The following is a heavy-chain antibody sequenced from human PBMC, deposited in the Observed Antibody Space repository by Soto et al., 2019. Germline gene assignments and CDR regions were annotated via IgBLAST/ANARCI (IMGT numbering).Heavy chain of an antibody. CDR1: GGTFSSYA. CDR3: ARAGGITGMGGWFDP. CDR2: IIPIFGTA. J-gene: IGHJ5*02. Sequence: QVQLVQSGAEVKKPGSSVKVSCKASGGTFSSYAISWVRQAPGQGLEWMGGIIPIFGTANYAQKFQGRVTITADKSTSTASMELSSLTSEDPAVNYCARAGGITGMGGWFDPWGQGTLVTVSS. D-gene: IGHD1-20*01. V-gene: IGHV1-69*06.